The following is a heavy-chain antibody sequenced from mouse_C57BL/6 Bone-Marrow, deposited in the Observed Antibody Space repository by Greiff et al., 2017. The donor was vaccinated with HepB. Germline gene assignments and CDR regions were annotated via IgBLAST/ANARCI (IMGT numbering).Heavy chain of an antibody. CDR1: GFTFSDAW. CDR3: TRNDGYYVEAMDY. CDR2: IRNKANNHAT. V-gene: IGHV6-6*01. D-gene: IGHD2-3*01. J-gene: IGHJ4*01. Sequence: EVKVEESGGGLVQPGGSMKLSCAASGFTFSDAWMDWVRQSPEKGLEWVAEIRNKANNHATYYAESVKGRFTISRDDSKSSVYLQMNSLRAEDTGIYYCTRNDGYYVEAMDYWGQGTSVTVSS.